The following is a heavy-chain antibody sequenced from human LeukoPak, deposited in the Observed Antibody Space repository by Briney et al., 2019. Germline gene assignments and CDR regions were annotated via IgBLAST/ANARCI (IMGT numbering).Heavy chain of an antibody. D-gene: IGHD5-24*01. CDR3: AKGGRATIRDFDY. V-gene: IGHV3-23*01. Sequence: GGSLRLSCAASGFTFSSYAMSWVRQAPGKGLEWVSAISGSGGSTYYADSVKGRFTISRDISKNTLYLQMNSLRAEGTAVYYCAKGGRATIRDFDYWGQGTLVTVSS. CDR1: GFTFSSYA. J-gene: IGHJ4*02. CDR2: ISGSGGST.